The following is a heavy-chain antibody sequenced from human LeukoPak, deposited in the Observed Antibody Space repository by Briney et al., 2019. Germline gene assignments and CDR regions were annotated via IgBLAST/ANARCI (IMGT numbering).Heavy chain of an antibody. D-gene: IGHD6-19*01. CDR1: GFTFSSYG. Sequence: GGSLRLSCAASGFTFSSYGMHWVRQAPGKGLEWVAFIRYDGSNKYYADSVKGRFTISRDNSKNTLYLQMNSLRAEDTAVYYCAKAAGRYSSGWDFDYWGQGTLVTVPS. J-gene: IGHJ4*02. CDR2: IRYDGSNK. V-gene: IGHV3-30*02. CDR3: AKAAGRYSSGWDFDY.